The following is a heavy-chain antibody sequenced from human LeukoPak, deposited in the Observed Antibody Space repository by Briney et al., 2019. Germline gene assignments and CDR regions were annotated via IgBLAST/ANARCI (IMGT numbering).Heavy chain of an antibody. D-gene: IGHD1-26*01. CDR3: ASRYYSGSFPPFDY. CDR1: GGTFSSYA. V-gene: IGHV1-69*06. J-gene: IGHJ4*02. Sequence: GASVKVSCKASGGTFSSYAISWVRQAPGQGLEWMGGIIPIFGTANYAQKFQGRVTITADKSTSTAYMELSSLRSEDTAVYYCASRYYSGSFPPFDYWGQGTLVTVSS. CDR2: IIPIFGTA.